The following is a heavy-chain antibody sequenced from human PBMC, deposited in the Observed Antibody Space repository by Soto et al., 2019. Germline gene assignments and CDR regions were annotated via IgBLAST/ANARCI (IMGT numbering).Heavy chain of an antibody. V-gene: IGHV3-21*04. CDR3: AKRPLIAAAAPYYFDY. CDR1: GFTFSTYT. Sequence: GGSLRLSCAASGFTFSTYTMNWVRQAPGKGLEWVSSLSSTSSNINYADSVKGRFTISRDNAKNSLYLQMNSLRAEDTAVYYCAKRPLIAAAAPYYFDYWGQGTLVTVSS. D-gene: IGHD6-13*01. J-gene: IGHJ4*02. CDR2: LSSTSSNI.